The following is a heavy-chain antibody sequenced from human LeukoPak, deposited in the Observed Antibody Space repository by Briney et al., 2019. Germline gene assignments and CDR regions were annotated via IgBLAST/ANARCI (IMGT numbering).Heavy chain of an antibody. V-gene: IGHV1-2*02. CDR3: AKDGPSGRNDY. Sequence: ASVKVSCKASGYTFTVYYMHWVRQAPGQGLEWLGWINPNSGDKEYAKKFQGRVTMTRATSISEDSMELSSLRSDDTDVYYCAKDGPSGRNDYWGQGTLVTVSS. CDR1: GYTFTVYY. D-gene: IGHD1-26*01. J-gene: IGHJ4*02. CDR2: INPNSGDK.